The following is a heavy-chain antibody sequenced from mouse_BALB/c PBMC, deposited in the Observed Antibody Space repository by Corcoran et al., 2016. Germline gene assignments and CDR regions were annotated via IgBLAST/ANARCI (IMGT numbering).Heavy chain of an antibody. D-gene: IGHD4-1*01. CDR3: ANWDWYFDV. CDR1: GLNIIDTY. CDR2: IDPANGNT. Sequence: EVQLQQSGAELVKPGASVKLSCTASGLNIIDTYMHWVKQRPEQGLEWIGRIDPANGNTKYDPKFQGKATITADTSSNTAYLQLSSLTSEDTAVYYCANWDWYFDVWGAGTTVTVSS. J-gene: IGHJ1*01. V-gene: IGHV14-3*02.